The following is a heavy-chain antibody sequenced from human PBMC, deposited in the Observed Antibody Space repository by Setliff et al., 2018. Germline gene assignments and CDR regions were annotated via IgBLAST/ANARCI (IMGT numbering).Heavy chain of an antibody. V-gene: IGHV4-39*01. Sequence: SETLSLTCTVSGASLNSGTYYWGWIRQPPGKGLEWIGRIYYRGDTYYNPSLKGRLTISVDTAQNQFSLRLTSVTAADTAVYYCARTGTYRYFDYWGQGALVTVSA. CDR1: GASLNSGTYY. D-gene: IGHD1-1*01. CDR3: ARTGTYRYFDY. J-gene: IGHJ4*02. CDR2: IYYRGDT.